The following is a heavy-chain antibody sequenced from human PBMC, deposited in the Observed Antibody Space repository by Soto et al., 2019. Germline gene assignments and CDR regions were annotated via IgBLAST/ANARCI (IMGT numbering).Heavy chain of an antibody. J-gene: IGHJ4*02. CDR3: ARVGDSSWD. D-gene: IGHD2-21*02. CDR1: GFTFSSYW. V-gene: IGHV3-74*01. Sequence: EVQLVESGGGLVQPGGSLRLSCAASGFTFSSYWMHWVRQAPGKGLVWVSRINGDGGTTNYADSVKGRFTISRDNAKNTLFLQMNSLRVADAAVYYCARVGDSSWDWGQGTLVTVSS. CDR2: INGDGGTT.